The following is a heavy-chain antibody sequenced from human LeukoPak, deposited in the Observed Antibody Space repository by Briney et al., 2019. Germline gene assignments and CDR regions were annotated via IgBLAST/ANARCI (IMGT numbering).Heavy chain of an antibody. CDR1: GYIFTGYY. J-gene: IGHJ4*02. V-gene: IGHV1-2*06. CDR2: INPSNGGA. Sequence: ASVKVSCKASGYIFTGYYIHWVRQAPGQGLEWMGRINPSNGGASYAQKFQGRVIMTRDTSISTAYMEVSSLRSDDTAIYYCARDRVGCSSSSCYIDYXXQGMLVTVSS. D-gene: IGHD2-2*02. CDR3: ARDRVGCSSSSCYIDY.